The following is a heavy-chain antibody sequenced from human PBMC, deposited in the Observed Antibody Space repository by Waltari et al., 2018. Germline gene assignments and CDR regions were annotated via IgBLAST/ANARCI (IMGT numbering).Heavy chain of an antibody. V-gene: IGHV1-2*02. D-gene: IGHD2-8*02. CDR3: AGAVCTGDVCLAY. Sequence: QVQLVQSGAEVKKPGASVKVSCKASGYTFTGHSMHWVRQAPGKRRGWMGWIKPKSSGWDHVQKVQSRATMTREASIGAAGKGESRLGSDETAVYYCAGAVCTGDVCLAYWGQGTLVTVSS. J-gene: IGHJ4*02. CDR1: GYTFTGHS. CDR2: IKPKSSGW.